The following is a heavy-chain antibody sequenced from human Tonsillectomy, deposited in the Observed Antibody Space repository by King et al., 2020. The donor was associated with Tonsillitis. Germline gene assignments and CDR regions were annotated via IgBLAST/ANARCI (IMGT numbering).Heavy chain of an antibody. Sequence: ASGFTFSSYGMHWVRQSPGKGLEWVAVISYDGSNKYYADSVKGRFTSSRDNSKNTLYLQMNSLRAEDTSVYYCAKSVRVVVITKELEYLGQGTLVNLFS. J-gene: IGHJ4*02. CDR3: AKSVRVVVITKELEY. CDR1: GFTFSSYG. CDR2: ISYDGSNK. D-gene: IGHD3-22*01. V-gene: IGHV3-30*18.